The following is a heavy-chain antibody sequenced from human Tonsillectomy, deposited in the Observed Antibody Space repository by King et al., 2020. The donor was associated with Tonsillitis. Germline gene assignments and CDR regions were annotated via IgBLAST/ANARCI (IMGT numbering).Heavy chain of an antibody. CDR2: ISSSSSTI. J-gene: IGHJ4*02. CDR1: GFTFSSYS. CDR3: ARLSAMATITGFDY. Sequence: DVQLVESGGGLVQPGGSLRLSCAASGFTFSSYSMNWVRQAPGKGLEWVSYISSSSSTIYYADSVKGRFTISRDNAKNSLYLQMNSLRAEDTAVYYCARLSAMATITGFDYWGQGTLVTVSS. V-gene: IGHV3-48*01. D-gene: IGHD5-24*01.